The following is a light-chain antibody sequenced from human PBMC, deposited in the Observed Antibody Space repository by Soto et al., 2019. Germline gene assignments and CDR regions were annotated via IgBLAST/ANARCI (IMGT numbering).Light chain of an antibody. V-gene: IGKV3D-20*02. CDR2: GAS. CDR1: QSISSSY. J-gene: IGKJ4*01. CDR3: QQRSNWPLT. Sequence: EIVLTQSPGTLSLSPGQRATHSCRASQSISSSYLAWYQHRPGQAPRLHIYGASSRATGIPDRFSGSGSGTEFTLTISRLEPEDFAVYYCQQRSNWPLTFGGGTKVDI.